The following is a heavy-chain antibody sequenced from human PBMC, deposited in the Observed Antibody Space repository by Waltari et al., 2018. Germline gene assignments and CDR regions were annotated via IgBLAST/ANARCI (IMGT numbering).Heavy chain of an antibody. D-gene: IGHD3-3*01. V-gene: IGHV4-4*07. CDR1: GGSIRSYY. CDR2: IYTSGST. J-gene: IGHJ4*02. CDR3: AREGITIFGVVIDY. Sequence: QVQLQESGPGLVKPSETLSLTCPAPGGSIRSYYLRWIRQPAGKGLEWIGRIYTSGSTNYNPSLKSRVTMSVDTSKNQFSLKLSSVTAADTAVYYCAREGITIFGVVIDYWGQGTLVTVSS.